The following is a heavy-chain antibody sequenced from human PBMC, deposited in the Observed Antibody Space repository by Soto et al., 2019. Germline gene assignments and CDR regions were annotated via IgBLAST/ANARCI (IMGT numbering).Heavy chain of an antibody. V-gene: IGHV1-3*01. CDR2: INAGNGNT. CDR1: GYTFTSYA. CDR3: ASGEYYYDSSGYYYPDAFDY. J-gene: IGHJ4*02. D-gene: IGHD3-22*01. Sequence: ASVKVSCKASGYTFTSYAMHWVRQAPGQRLERMGWINAGNGNTKYSQKFQGRVTITRDTSASTAYMELSSLRSEDTAVYYCASGEYYYDSSGYYYPDAFDYWGQGTMVTVS.